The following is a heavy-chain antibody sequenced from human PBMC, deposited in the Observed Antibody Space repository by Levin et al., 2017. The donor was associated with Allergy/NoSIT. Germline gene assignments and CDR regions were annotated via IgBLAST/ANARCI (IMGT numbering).Heavy chain of an antibody. V-gene: IGHV3-74*01. CDR1: GFTFSSYY. CDR3: ARGGCSATSCLDY. D-gene: IGHD2-15*01. J-gene: IGHJ4*02. CDR2: IHTDTSVT. Sequence: QHGGSLRLSCAASGFTFSSYYMHWVRQAPGKGLAWVSKIHTDTSVTNYADSVKGRFTISRDNAKKTLYLQMNSLRAEDTAVYYCARGGCSATSCLDYWGQGTLVTVSS.